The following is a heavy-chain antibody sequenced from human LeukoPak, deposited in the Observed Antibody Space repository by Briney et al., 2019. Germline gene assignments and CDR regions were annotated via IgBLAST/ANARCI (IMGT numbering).Heavy chain of an antibody. CDR2: IYTSGST. J-gene: IGHJ5*02. V-gene: IGHV4-61*02. CDR3: AGRSGINWFDP. CDR1: GGAISSGSYY. D-gene: IGHD3-3*01. Sequence: PSQPLSLTCTVSGGAISSGSYYWSWIRQPAGKGLEWIGRIYTSGSTNYNPSLKSRVTISVDTSKNPFSLKLSSVTAADTAVYYCAGRSGINWFDPWGQGTLVTVSS.